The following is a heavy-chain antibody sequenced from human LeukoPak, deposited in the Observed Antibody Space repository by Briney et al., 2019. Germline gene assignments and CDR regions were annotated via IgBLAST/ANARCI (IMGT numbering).Heavy chain of an antibody. Sequence: ASVKVSCKASGYTFTSSYDINWVRQAPGQGLEWMGWMNPYSGITGYPQKFQGRVTMTRDTSISTAYMELSSLASEDTAVYFCARENVNRGSSWGYDYFGMDVWGQGTAVTVSS. CDR3: ARENVNRGSSWGYDYFGMDV. CDR2: MNPYSGIT. J-gene: IGHJ6*02. D-gene: IGHD6-13*01. V-gene: IGHV1-8*01. CDR1: GYTFTSSYD.